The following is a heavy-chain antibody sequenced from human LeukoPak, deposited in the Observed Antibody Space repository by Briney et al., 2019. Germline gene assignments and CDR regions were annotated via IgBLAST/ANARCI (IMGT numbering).Heavy chain of an antibody. CDR2: INSDGSWT. Sequence: PGGSLRLSCAASGRYWMHWVRQAPGKGLVWVSHINSDGSWTSYADSVKGRFTISKDSAKNTVYLQMSNLRVEDTAVYYCVSFYETYWGRGTLVTVSS. CDR3: VSFYETY. J-gene: IGHJ4*02. D-gene: IGHD2/OR15-2a*01. V-gene: IGHV3-74*01. CDR1: GRYW.